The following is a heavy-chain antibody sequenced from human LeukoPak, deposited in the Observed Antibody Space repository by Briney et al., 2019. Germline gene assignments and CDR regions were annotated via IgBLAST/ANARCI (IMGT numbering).Heavy chain of an antibody. V-gene: IGHV1-69*05. CDR2: IIPIFGTV. J-gene: IGHJ4*02. Sequence: SVKVSCKASGGTFSSYAISWVRQAPGQGLEWMGRIIPIFGTVNYAQKFQGRVTITTDESTSTAYMELSSLRSEDTAVYYCARRAAAGSWYFDYWGQGTLVTVSS. CDR3: ARRAAAGSWYFDY. CDR1: GGTFSSYA. D-gene: IGHD6-13*01.